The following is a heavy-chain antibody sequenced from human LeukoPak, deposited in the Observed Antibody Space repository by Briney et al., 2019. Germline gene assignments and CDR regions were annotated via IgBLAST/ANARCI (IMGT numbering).Heavy chain of an antibody. CDR1: GFTFSSYS. CDR2: ISSSSSYI. CDR3: ASTMTTMPPSDY. V-gene: IGHV3-21*01. D-gene: IGHD3-22*01. J-gene: IGHJ4*02. Sequence: GGSLRLSCAASGFTFSSYSMNWVRQAPGKGLEWVSSISSSSSYIYYADSVKGRFTISRDNAKNSLYLQMNGLRAEDTAVYYCASTMTTMPPSDYWGQGTLVTVSS.